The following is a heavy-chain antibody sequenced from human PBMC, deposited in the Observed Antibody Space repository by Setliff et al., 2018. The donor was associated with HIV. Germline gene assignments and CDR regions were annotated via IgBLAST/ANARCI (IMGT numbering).Heavy chain of an antibody. V-gene: IGHV1-69*13. CDR2: IIPMFGTA. CDR1: GYTFTAYY. CDR3: ARGDVRLRWSSGEFDI. J-gene: IGHJ3*02. Sequence: SVKVSCKSSGYTFTAYYIHWVRQAPGHGLEWMGGIIPMFGTADYAQKFQGSVTIIADESTSTAYMELRSLRYDDTAVYYCARGDVRLRWSSGEFDIWGQGTMVTVSS. D-gene: IGHD4-17*01.